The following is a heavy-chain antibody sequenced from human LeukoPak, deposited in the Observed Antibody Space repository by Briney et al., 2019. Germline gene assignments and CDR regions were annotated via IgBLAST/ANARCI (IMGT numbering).Heavy chain of an antibody. CDR1: GYTLTELS. CDR3: ATGSYGQGSLDY. V-gene: IGHV1-24*01. Sequence: ASVKVSCKVSGYTLTELSMHWVRQPPGKGLEWMGGFDSEDGDTIYAQKFQGRVTMTEDTSTDTDYMELSSLRSEDTAVYYCATGSYGQGSLDYWGQGTLVTVSS. J-gene: IGHJ4*02. D-gene: IGHD1-26*01. CDR2: FDSEDGDT.